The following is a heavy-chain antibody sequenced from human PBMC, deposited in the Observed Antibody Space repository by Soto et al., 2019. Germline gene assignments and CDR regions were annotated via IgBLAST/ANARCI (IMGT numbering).Heavy chain of an antibody. CDR1: GFTFGDYA. CDR3: TREKLLWFGELSSHYYYYYGMDV. J-gene: IGHJ6*02. D-gene: IGHD3-10*01. V-gene: IGHV3-49*04. Sequence: RRLSCTASGFTFGDYAMSWVRQAPGKGLEWVGFIRSKAYGGTTEYAASVKGRFTISRGDSKSIAYLQMNSLKTEDTAVYYCTREKLLWFGELSSHYYYYYGMDVWGQGTTVTVSS. CDR2: IRSKAYGGTT.